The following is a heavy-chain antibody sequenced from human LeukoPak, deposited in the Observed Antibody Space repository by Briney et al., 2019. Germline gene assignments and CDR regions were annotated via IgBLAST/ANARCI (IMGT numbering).Heavy chain of an antibody. Sequence: GGSLRLSCTASGFTFGDYAMSWFRQAPGKGLEWVGFIRSKAYGGTTEYAASVKGRFTISRDDSKSIAYLQMNSLKTEDTAVYYCTRDVTQWLDAFDIWGQGTMVTVSS. J-gene: IGHJ3*02. CDR2: IRSKAYGGTT. CDR1: GFTFGDYA. V-gene: IGHV3-49*03. CDR3: TRDVTQWLDAFDI. D-gene: IGHD6-19*01.